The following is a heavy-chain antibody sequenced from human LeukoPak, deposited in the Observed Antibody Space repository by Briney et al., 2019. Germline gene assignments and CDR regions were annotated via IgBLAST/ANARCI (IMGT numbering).Heavy chain of an antibody. D-gene: IGHD3-10*01. Sequence: SETLSLTCAVYGGSFSGYYWSWIRQPPGKGLEWIGEINHSGSTNYNPSLKSRVTISVDTSKNQFSLKLSSVTAADTVVYYCARGIRGDYYYYGMDVWGQGTTVTVSS. CDR3: ARGIRGDYYYYGMDV. CDR2: INHSGST. CDR1: GGSFSGYY. J-gene: IGHJ6*02. V-gene: IGHV4-34*01.